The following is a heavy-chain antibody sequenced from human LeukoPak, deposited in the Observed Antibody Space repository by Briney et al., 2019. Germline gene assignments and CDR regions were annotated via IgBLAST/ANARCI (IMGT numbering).Heavy chain of an antibody. D-gene: IGHD3-10*01. CDR1: GGSISSSSYY. CDR3: ARPIRALWFGEWDV. V-gene: IGHV4-39*01. CDR2: IYYGGST. J-gene: IGHJ6*04. Sequence: SETLSLTCTVSGGSISSSSYYWGWIRQPPGKGLEWIGSIYYGGSTYYNPSLKSRVTISVDTSKNQFSLKLSSVTAADTAVYYCARPIRALWFGEWDVWGKGTTVTISS.